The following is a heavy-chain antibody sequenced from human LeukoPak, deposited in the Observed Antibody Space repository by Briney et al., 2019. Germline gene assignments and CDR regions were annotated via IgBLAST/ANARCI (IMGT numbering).Heavy chain of an antibody. V-gene: IGHV1-69*13. D-gene: IGHD3-22*01. J-gene: IGHJ4*02. CDR3: ATSHYDSSGYADY. Sequence: SVKVSCKASGGTFSSYAISWLRQAPGQGLEWMGGIIPIFGTANYAQKFQGRVTITADESTSTAYMELSSLRSEDTAVYYCATSHYDSSGYADYWGQGTLVTVSS. CDR1: GGTFSSYA. CDR2: IIPIFGTA.